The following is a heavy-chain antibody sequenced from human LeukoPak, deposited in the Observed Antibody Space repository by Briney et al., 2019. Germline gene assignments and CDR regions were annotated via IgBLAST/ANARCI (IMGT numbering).Heavy chain of an antibody. CDR1: GFTFSSYW. CDR3: AKDQRSGYDFWSGYYVFDY. CDR2: IKQDGSEK. J-gene: IGHJ4*02. V-gene: IGHV3-7*03. D-gene: IGHD3-3*01. Sequence: GGSLRLSCAASGFTFSSYWMSWVRQAPGKGREWVANIKQDGSEKYYVDSVKGRFTISRDNAKNSLYLQMNSLRAEDTAVYYCAKDQRSGYDFWSGYYVFDYWGQGTLVTVSS.